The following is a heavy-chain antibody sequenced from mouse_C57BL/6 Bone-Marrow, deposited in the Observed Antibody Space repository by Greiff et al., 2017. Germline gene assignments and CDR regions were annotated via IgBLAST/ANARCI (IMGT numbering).Heavy chain of an antibody. CDR3: ARDPYGPLAY. J-gene: IGHJ3*01. Sequence: VQLQQSGAELVKPGASVKLSCKASGYTFTSYWMHWVKQRPGQGLEWIGMIHPNSGSTNYNEKFKSKATLTVDKSSSTAYMQLSSLTSEDSAVYYCARDPYGPLAYWGQGTLVTVSA. V-gene: IGHV1-64*01. CDR2: IHPNSGST. D-gene: IGHD1-1*02. CDR1: GYTFTSYW.